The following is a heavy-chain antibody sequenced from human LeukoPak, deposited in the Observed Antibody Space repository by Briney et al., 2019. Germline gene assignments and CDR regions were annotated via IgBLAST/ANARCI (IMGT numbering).Heavy chain of an antibody. J-gene: IGHJ4*02. CDR2: IYWDDDK. D-gene: IGHD6-6*01. CDR1: G. CDR3: AHTYSGSIYFDY. Sequence: GXGXXRXPXVKALEWLALIYWDDDKRYSPSLKSRLTITKDTSKNQVVLTMTNMDPVDTATYYCAHTYSGSIYFDYWGQGTLVTVSS. V-gene: IGHV2-5*02.